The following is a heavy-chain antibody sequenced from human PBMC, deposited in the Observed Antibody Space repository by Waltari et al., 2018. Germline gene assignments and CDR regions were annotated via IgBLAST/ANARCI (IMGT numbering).Heavy chain of an antibody. V-gene: IGHV3-74*01. Sequence: EEQLVESGGGSVQPGGSLRLSCAASGFTFGPYWMHWVRQAPGKGLVWVSHINGDGTTNKYADSVKGRFTISRDNTKNTLYLEINSLRAEDTAVYYCTRDRGLPDAFNLWGQGTMVTVSS. CDR2: INGDGTTN. CDR1: GFTFGPYW. CDR3: TRDRGLPDAFNL. J-gene: IGHJ3*01.